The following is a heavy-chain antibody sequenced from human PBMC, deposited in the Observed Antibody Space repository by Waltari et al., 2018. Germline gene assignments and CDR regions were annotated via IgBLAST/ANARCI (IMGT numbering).Heavy chain of an antibody. D-gene: IGHD3-9*01. CDR2: IYPGDSET. V-gene: IGHV5-51*01. CDR1: GYKFSSYC. J-gene: IGHJ4*02. Sequence: EVQLVQSGVEVKKPGESLKISCLGSGYKFSSYCIAWVRQVPGKGLEWVGIIYPGDSETRYSPSFQGQVTMSVDKSATTAYLQWTNMKASDTAMYYCARQSRSSDWYDYWGQGTLITVSS. CDR3: ARQSRSSDWYDY.